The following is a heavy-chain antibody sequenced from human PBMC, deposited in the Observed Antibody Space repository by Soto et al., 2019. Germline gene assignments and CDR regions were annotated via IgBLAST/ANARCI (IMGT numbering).Heavy chain of an antibody. D-gene: IGHD5-12*01. CDR1: GFTISSSG. J-gene: IGHJ4*02. V-gene: IGHV3-30*18. Sequence: WSLRLSCAASGFTISSSGLHWVRQAPGKGLEWVAVISYDGTNKYYADSGKGRFTISRDNSKNTLYLQMNSLRAEDTAVYYCAKGGRGGYDYIDYWGQGTLVTVSS. CDR3: AKGGRGGYDYIDY. CDR2: ISYDGTNK.